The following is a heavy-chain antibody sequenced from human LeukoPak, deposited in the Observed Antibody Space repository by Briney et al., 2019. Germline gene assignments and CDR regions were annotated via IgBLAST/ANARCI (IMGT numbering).Heavy chain of an antibody. V-gene: IGHV1-2*02. D-gene: IGHD6-19*01. Sequence: ASVKVSCKASGYTFSGYYMHWVRQAPGQGLEWMGWINPNSGGTNYAQKFQGRVTITRDTSISTAYMELSRLRSDDTAVYYCARELSSGWFNFDYWGQGTLVTVSS. CDR3: ARELSSGWFNFDY. CDR2: INPNSGGT. CDR1: GYTFSGYY. J-gene: IGHJ4*02.